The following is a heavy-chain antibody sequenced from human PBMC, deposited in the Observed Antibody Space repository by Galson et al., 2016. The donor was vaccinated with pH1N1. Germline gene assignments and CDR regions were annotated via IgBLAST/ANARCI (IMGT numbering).Heavy chain of an antibody. D-gene: IGHD3-3*01. CDR3: ARGGVTIFGIVNPAFGMDV. J-gene: IGHJ6*02. V-gene: IGHV3-33*01. CDR1: GFTFSSHG. CDR2: IGYDGSTI. Sequence: SLRLSCAASGFTFSSHGMHWVRQAPGKGLEWVAFIGYDGSTIHYVESVKGRFTISRDNSKNTVYLQMSSLRAEDTAVYYCARGGVTIFGIVNPAFGMDVWGQGTTVTVSS.